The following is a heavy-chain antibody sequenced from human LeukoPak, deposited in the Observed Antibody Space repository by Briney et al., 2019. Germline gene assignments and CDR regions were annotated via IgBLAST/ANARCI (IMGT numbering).Heavy chain of an antibody. CDR2: INPSGGST. J-gene: IGHJ4*02. D-gene: IGHD3-3*01. V-gene: IGHV1-46*01. CDR1: GYTFTSYY. Sequence: ASVKVSCKASGYTFTSYYMHWVRQAPGQGLEWMGIINPSGGSTSYAQKFQGRVTMTRDTSTSTVYMELSSLRSEDTAVYYCARSSNLDLWSGYAFDYWGQGTLVTVSS. CDR3: ARSSNLDLWSGYAFDY.